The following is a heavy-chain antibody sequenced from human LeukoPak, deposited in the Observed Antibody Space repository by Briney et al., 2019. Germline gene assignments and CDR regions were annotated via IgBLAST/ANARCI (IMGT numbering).Heavy chain of an antibody. CDR1: GFTFSSYS. D-gene: IGHD6-19*01. CDR2: ISSSSSYI. V-gene: IGHV3-21*01. Sequence: GGSLRLSCASSGFTFSSYSMNWVRQAPGKGLEWVSSISSSSSYIYYADSVKGRFTISRDNAKNSLYLQMNSLRAEDTAVYYCARVARHTTVAGTSFNFDYWGQGTLVTVSS. CDR3: ARVARHTTVAGTSFNFDY. J-gene: IGHJ4*02.